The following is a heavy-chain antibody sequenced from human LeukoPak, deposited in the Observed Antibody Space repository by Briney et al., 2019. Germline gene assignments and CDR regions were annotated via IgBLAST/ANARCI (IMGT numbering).Heavy chain of an antibody. CDR3: AKGRYSSPWCPDH. D-gene: IGHD6-13*01. CDR2: ISYDGTNK. V-gene: IGHV3-30*18. CDR1: GFTFSNYG. Sequence: GGSLRLACVAAGFTFSNYGMHWVRQAPSKGLEWVAVISYDGTNKYYPDSVKGRFTISRDYPTTTLFLQMRSLRAEDTAVYYCAKGRYSSPWCPDHWGQGTLVPVSS. J-gene: IGHJ4*02.